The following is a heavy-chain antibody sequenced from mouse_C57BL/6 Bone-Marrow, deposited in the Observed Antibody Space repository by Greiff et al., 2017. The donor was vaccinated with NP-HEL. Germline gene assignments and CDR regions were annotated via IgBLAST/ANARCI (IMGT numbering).Heavy chain of an antibody. Sequence: EVQLVESGGGLVQPGGSLKLSCAASGFTFSDYYMYWVRQTPEKRLEWVAYISNGGGSTYYPDTVKGRFTISRDNAKNTLYLQMSRLKSEDTAMYYCARHVGGYDVGGYAMDYWGQGTSVTVSS. CDR2: ISNGGGST. CDR1: GFTFSDYY. CDR3: ARHVGGYDVGGYAMDY. J-gene: IGHJ4*01. V-gene: IGHV5-12*01. D-gene: IGHD2-2*01.